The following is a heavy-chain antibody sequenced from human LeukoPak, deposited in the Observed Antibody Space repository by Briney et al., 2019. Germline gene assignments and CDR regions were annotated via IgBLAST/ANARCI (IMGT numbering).Heavy chain of an antibody. V-gene: IGHV3-7*01. Sequence: GGSLRLSCAASGFTFSTYWMTWVRQAPGKGLEWVANIKQDGSEKYYVDSVKGRFTISRDNAKNSLYLQMNSLRAEDTAVYYCARVQGVDSHSWYYFDYWGQGTLVTVSS. CDR3: ARVQGVDSHSWYYFDY. CDR1: GFTFSTYW. D-gene: IGHD6-13*01. J-gene: IGHJ4*02. CDR2: IKQDGSEK.